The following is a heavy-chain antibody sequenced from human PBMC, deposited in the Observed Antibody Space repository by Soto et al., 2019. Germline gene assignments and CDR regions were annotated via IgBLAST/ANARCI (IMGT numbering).Heavy chain of an antibody. CDR1: GFTFSDYY. D-gene: IGHD6-19*01. V-gene: IGHV3-11*05. CDR3: ARGYSSGWYIDY. J-gene: IGHJ4*02. CDR2: ISSSSSYT. Sequence: QVQLVESGGGLVKPGGSLRLSCAASGFTFSDYYMSWIRQAPGKGREWVSYISSSSSYTNYADSVKGRFTISRDNAKNSLYLQMNSLRAEDTAVYYCARGYSSGWYIDYWGQGTLVTVSS.